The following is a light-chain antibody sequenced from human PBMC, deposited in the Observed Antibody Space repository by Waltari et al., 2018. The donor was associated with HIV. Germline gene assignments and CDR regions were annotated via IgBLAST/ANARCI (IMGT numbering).Light chain of an antibody. V-gene: IGLV2-14*01. CDR3: SSYTSSSTLV. J-gene: IGLJ1*01. Sequence: QSALTQPASVSGSPGQSITISCTGTSSDVGGYNYVSWYQQHPGKASQLMISEVSTRPSGVSTRFSGSNSGNTSSLTISGLQAEDEADYYCSSYTSSSTLVFGTGTKVTVL. CDR1: SSDVGGYNY. CDR2: EVS.